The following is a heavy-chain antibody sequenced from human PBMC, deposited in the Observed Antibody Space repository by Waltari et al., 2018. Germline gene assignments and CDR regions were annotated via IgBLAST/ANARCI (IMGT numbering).Heavy chain of an antibody. Sequence: QLQLQESGPGLVKPSETLSLTCTVSGGSISSSSYYWGWLRQPPGKGLEWIGSIYYSGSTYYNPSLKSRVTISVDTSKNQFSLKLSSVTAADTAVYYCARRTTVTAFDAFDIWGQGTMVTVSS. CDR3: ARRTTVTAFDAFDI. D-gene: IGHD4-17*01. CDR1: GGSISSSSYY. J-gene: IGHJ3*02. CDR2: IYYSGST. V-gene: IGHV4-39*01.